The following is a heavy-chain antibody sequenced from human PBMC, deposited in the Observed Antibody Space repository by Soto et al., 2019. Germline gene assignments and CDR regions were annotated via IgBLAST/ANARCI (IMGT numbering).Heavy chain of an antibody. Sequence: SETLSLTCAVYGGSFSGYYWSWIRQPPGKGLEWIGEINHSGSTNYNPSLKSRVTISVDTSKNQFSLKLSSVTAADTAVYYCARARAGPYYYGSGSYQHDYWGQGTLVTVSS. D-gene: IGHD3-10*01. CDR3: ARARAGPYYYGSGSYQHDY. CDR1: GGSFSGYY. J-gene: IGHJ4*02. V-gene: IGHV4-34*01. CDR2: INHSGST.